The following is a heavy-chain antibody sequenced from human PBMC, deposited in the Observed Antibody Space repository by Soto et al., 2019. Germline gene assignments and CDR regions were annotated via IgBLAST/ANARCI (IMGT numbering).Heavy chain of an antibody. CDR2: ISGYNGNT. J-gene: IGHJ4*02. Sequence: QVQLVQSGAEVKTPGASVKVSCKASGYTFTSYGVSWVRQAPGQGLEWMGWISGYNGNTNYAQKFQDRVAMTTDTSTNTAYMELRSLRSDDTAVYYCARDFVGQTTTGGVDFWGQGTLVTVSS. CDR1: GYTFTSYG. D-gene: IGHD1-7*01. CDR3: ARDFVGQTTTGGVDF. V-gene: IGHV1-18*01.